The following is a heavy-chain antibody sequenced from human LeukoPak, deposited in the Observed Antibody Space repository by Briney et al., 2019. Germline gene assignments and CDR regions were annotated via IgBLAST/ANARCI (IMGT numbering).Heavy chain of an antibody. J-gene: IGHJ4*02. D-gene: IGHD3-10*01. Sequence: SETLSLTCAVYGGSFSGYYWSWVRQPPRKGRGWVGEINHSGSTNYNPSLKRRVTISVDTSKHQFSLKLSSVTAADTAVYYCARVRGAVYYYGSGSYNYFDYWGQGTLVTVSS. CDR1: GGSFSGYY. V-gene: IGHV4-34*01. CDR2: INHSGST. CDR3: ARVRGAVYYYGSGSYNYFDY.